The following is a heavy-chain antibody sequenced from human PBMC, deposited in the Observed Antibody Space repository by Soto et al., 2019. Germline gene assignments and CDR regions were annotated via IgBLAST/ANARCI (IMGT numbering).Heavy chain of an antibody. D-gene: IGHD2-2*01. CDR2: IYSGGST. J-gene: IGHJ4*02. CDR3: ARGASSYAHWDY. Sequence: EVQLVESGGGLVQPGGSLRLSCAASGFTVSSNYMSWVRQAPGKGLEWVSVIYSGGSTYYADSVKGRFTISRDNSKNTLYLQVTSLRAEDTAVYYCARGASSYAHWDYWGPGTLVTVSS. V-gene: IGHV3-66*01. CDR1: GFTVSSNY.